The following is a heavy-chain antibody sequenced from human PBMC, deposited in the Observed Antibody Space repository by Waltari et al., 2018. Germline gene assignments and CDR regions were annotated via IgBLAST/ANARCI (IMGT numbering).Heavy chain of an antibody. J-gene: IGHJ4*02. CDR2: IYHTGST. CDR3: ASSSRAAGY. CDR1: GDSIRSHF. D-gene: IGHD2-15*01. V-gene: IGHV4-59*11. Sequence: QVQLQESGPGLVKPSETLSLTCTVSGDSIRSHFWTWIRQPPGKGLVWIGYIYHTGSTSYNPSLRSRLTMSVDTSKSQFSLNLSSVTAADTAVYYCASSSRAAGYWGQGTLVTVSS.